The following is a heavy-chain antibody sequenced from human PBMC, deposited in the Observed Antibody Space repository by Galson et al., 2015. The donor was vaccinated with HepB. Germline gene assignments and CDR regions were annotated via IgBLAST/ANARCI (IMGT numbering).Heavy chain of an antibody. V-gene: IGHV3-11*01. J-gene: IGHJ6*02. CDR2: ITSSGTTI. CDR3: ARERVVIPPAGLDV. CDR1: GFTFSDYC. D-gene: IGHD3-3*01. Sequence: SLRPPCAASGFTFSDYCMSWTRQAPGKGLEWVSYITSSGTTIYYADSVKGRFTISRDNAKNSLYLQMNRLRAEDTAVYYCARERVVIPPAGLDVWGQGTTVTVSS.